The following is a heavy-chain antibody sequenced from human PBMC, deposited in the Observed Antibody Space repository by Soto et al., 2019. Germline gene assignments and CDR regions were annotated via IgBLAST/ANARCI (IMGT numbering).Heavy chain of an antibody. CDR3: ARLYKNNWFDP. CDR2: INHSGST. D-gene: IGHD1-20*01. V-gene: IGHV4-34*01. J-gene: IGHJ5*02. Sequence: PSETLSLTCAVYGGSFSGYYWSWIRQPPGKGLEWIGEINHSGSTNYNPSLKSRVTISVDTSKNQFSLKLSSVTAADTAVYYCARLYKNNWFDPWGQGTLVTVSS. CDR1: GGSFSGYY.